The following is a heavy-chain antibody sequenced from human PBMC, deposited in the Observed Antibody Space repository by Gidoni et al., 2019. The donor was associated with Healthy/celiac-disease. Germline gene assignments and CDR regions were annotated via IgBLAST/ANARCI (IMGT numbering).Heavy chain of an antibody. CDR3: ARWGDVDTAMVTDY. Sequence: QVQLVESGGGVVQPGRSLRLSCAASGFTFSSYGMHWVRQAPGKGLEWVAVIWYDGSKKYYADSVKGRFTISRDNSKNTLYLQMNSLRAEDTAVYYCARWGDVDTAMVTDYWGQGTLVTVSS. V-gene: IGHV3-33*01. CDR2: IWYDGSKK. D-gene: IGHD5-18*01. CDR1: GFTFSSYG. J-gene: IGHJ4*02.